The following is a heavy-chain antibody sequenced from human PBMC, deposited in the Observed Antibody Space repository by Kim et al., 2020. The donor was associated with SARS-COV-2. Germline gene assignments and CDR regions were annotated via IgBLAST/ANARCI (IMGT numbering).Heavy chain of an antibody. CDR2: IYSGGSST. J-gene: IGHJ4*02. CDR3: AKGSDVVVTAPLVY. D-gene: IGHD2-21*02. CDR1: GFTFSSYA. Sequence: GALRLSCAASGFTFSSYAMSWVRQAPGKGLEWVSVIYSGGSSTYYADSVKGRFTISRDNSKNTLYLQMNSLRAEDTAVYYCAKGSDVVVTAPLVYWGQGTLVTVSS. V-gene: IGHV3-23*03.